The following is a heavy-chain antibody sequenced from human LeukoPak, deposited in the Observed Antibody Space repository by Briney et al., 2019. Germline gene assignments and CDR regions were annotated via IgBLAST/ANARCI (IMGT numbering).Heavy chain of an antibody. J-gene: IGHJ4*02. CDR3: AKDPDYGDYAFDY. Sequence: GGSLRLSCAASGFTFSSYAMSWVRQAPGKGLEWVSAISGGGGSTYYADSVKGRFTISRDNSKNTLYLQMNSLRAEDTAVYYCAKDPDYGDYAFDYWGQGTLVTVSS. CDR2: ISGGGGST. D-gene: IGHD4-17*01. CDR1: GFTFSSYA. V-gene: IGHV3-23*01.